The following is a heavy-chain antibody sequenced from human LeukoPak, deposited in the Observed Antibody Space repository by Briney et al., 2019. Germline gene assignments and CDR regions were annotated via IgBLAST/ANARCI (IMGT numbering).Heavy chain of an antibody. V-gene: IGHV1-2*02. J-gene: IGHJ5*02. Sequence: ASVKVSCKASGYTFTGYYIHWVRQAPGQGLEWMGWINPNSGGTNYAQMFQGRVTMTRDTSISTAYMELSRLRSDDTAVYYCARVSGSCSSTSCYSNWFDPWGQGTLVTVSS. D-gene: IGHD2-2*01. CDR2: INPNSGGT. CDR1: GYTFTGYY. CDR3: ARVSGSCSSTSCYSNWFDP.